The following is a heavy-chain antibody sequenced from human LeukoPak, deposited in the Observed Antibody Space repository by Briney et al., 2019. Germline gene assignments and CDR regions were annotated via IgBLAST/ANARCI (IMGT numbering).Heavy chain of an antibody. D-gene: IGHD3-10*01. Sequence: PGGSLRLSCAASGFTFSSYWMSWVRQAPGKGLEWVANIKQDGSEKYYVDSVKGRFTISRDNAKNSLYLQMNSLRAEDTAVYYCARGVTHKRGYFDYWGQGTLVTVSS. CDR3: ARGVTHKRGYFDY. J-gene: IGHJ4*02. V-gene: IGHV3-7*04. CDR1: GFTFSSYW. CDR2: IKQDGSEK.